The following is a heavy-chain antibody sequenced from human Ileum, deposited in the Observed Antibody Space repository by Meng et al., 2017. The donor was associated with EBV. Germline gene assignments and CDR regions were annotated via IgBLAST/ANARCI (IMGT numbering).Heavy chain of an antibody. D-gene: IGHD6-13*01. J-gene: IGHJ4*02. CDR3: ARDSVIAAGSYCDY. V-gene: IGHV1-3*01. CDR1: GFTFTDYV. CDR2: IIVGTGRT. Sequence: VLLVQSGAGVKQPGASVKVSCKASGFTFTDYVIQWVRQAPGQRPEWMGWIIVGTGRTEYSQNLQGRVTITWDTSASTAYMELSSLRSEDTAVYYCARDSVIAAGSYCDYWGQGALVTVFS.